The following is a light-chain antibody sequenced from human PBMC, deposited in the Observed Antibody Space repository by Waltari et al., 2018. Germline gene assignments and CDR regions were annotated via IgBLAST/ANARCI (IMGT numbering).Light chain of an antibody. CDR3: LQHDTFPYT. J-gene: IGKJ2*01. V-gene: IGKV5-2*01. Sequence: TLTQSPAFLSATPGASADLSCKVSQDIDDDLNWYQHRPGAAPVLIIREASTLAPGVSPRFSGSAYGADFTLTIHDIKSEDAAFYFCLQHDTFPYTFDQGTELEI. CDR1: QDIDDD. CDR2: EAS.